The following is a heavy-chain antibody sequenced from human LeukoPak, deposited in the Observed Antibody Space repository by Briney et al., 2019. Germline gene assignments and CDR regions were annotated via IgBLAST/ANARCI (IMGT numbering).Heavy chain of an antibody. CDR1: GDSINSLDL. V-gene: IGHV4-4*02. Sequence: SETLSLTCTVSGDSINSLDLWSWVRQPPGKGLEGIGEMYLSGTTHSNPSVKSRFTISIDKSKNQFFLNLSSVPAADTAVYYCAGLVGRYSSGLYYYYFDYWGQGTLVTVSS. CDR2: MYLSGTT. D-gene: IGHD3-22*01. CDR3: AGLVGRYSSGLYYYYFDY. J-gene: IGHJ4*02.